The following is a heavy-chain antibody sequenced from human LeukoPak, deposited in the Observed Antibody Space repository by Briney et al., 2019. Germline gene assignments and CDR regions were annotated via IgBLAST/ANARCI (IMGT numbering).Heavy chain of an antibody. CDR1: GLRFSDYH. V-gene: IGHV3-21*01. D-gene: IGHD3-10*01. J-gene: IGHJ6*03. Sequence: GGSLRLSCAASGLRFSDYHMDWVRQAPGKGLEWVSSISSSSSYIYYADSVKGRFTISRDNAKNSLYLQMNSLRAEDTAVYYCARGTNYYGSGSYAMDVWGKGTTVTVSS. CDR3: ARGTNYYGSGSYAMDV. CDR2: ISSSSSYI.